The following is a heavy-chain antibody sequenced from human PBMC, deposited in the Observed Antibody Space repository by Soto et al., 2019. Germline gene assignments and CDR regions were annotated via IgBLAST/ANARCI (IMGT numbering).Heavy chain of an antibody. J-gene: IGHJ4*02. CDR1: GGSISSGGYY. CDR2: IYYSGRP. D-gene: IGHD5-18*01. Sequence: QVQLQESGPGLVKPSQTLSLTCTVSGGSISSGGYYWSWIRQHPGKGLEWIGYIYYSGRPYYNPSLKSRVTISVDTSKNQFSLKLSSVTAADTAVYYCARSGYSYGPNPLLYWGQGTLVTVSS. V-gene: IGHV4-31*03. CDR3: ARSGYSYGPNPLLY.